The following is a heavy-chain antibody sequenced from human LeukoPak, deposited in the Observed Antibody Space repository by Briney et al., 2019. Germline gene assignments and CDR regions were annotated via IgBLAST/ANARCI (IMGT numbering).Heavy chain of an antibody. J-gene: IGHJ5*02. V-gene: IGHV4-39*07. CDR1: GGSISSSSYY. CDR2: IYYSGST. CDR3: ARTVPAAILPGAIGLFPPNWFDP. Sequence: TSETLSLTCTVSGGSISSSSYYWGWIRQPPGKGLEWIGSIYYSGSTYYNPSLKSRVTISVDTSKNQFSLKLSSVTAADTAVYYCARTVPAAILPGAIGLFPPNWFDPWGQGTLVTVSP. D-gene: IGHD2-2*02.